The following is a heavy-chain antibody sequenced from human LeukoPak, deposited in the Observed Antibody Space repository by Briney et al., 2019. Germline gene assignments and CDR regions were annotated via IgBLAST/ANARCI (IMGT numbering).Heavy chain of an antibody. J-gene: IGHJ2*01. V-gene: IGHV3-21*01. Sequence: GGSLRLSCAASGFTFSSYSMNWVRQAPGKGLEWVSSISSSSSYIYYADSVRGRFTISRDNAKNSLYLQMNSLRAVDTAVYYCTRGRLNAAGWYFDLWGRGALVTVSS. CDR2: ISSSSSYI. CDR1: GFTFSSYS. D-gene: IGHD3-16*01. CDR3: TRGRLNAAGWYFDL.